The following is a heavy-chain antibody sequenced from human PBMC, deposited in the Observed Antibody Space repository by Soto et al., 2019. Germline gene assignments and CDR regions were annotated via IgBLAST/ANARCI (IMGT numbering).Heavy chain of an antibody. CDR1: EFTFSTYG. D-gene: IGHD2-2*01. Sequence: QVQLVESGGGVVQPGRSLRLSCAASEFTFSTYGMHWVRQAPGKGLEWVAVISYDGSNKYYADSVKGRFTISRDNSENTLYLQMNSLRVEDTAVYFCARDAGDSMPVDYWGQGTLVTVSS. V-gene: IGHV3-30*03. CDR3: ARDAGDSMPVDY. CDR2: ISYDGSNK. J-gene: IGHJ4*02.